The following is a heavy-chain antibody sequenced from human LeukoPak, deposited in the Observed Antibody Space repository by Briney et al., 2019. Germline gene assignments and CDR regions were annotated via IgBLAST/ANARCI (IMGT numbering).Heavy chain of an antibody. CDR1: GYSFTSYW. CDR2: IYPGDFDT. Sequence: LGESLKISCKGSGYSFTSYWIGWVRQMPGKGLEWMGIIYPGDFDTRYSPSFQGQVTISADKSISTAYLQWSSLKASDTAMYYCATAIGLYCSSTSCPLDYWGQGTLVTVSS. CDR3: ATAIGLYCSSTSCPLDY. V-gene: IGHV5-51*01. D-gene: IGHD2-2*01. J-gene: IGHJ4*02.